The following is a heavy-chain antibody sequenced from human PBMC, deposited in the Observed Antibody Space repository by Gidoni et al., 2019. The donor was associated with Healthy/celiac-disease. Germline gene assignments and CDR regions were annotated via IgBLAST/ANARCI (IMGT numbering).Heavy chain of an antibody. J-gene: IGHJ6*02. CDR2: IIPICGTA. V-gene: IGHV1-69*06. CDR1: GGTFSSYA. CDR3: ARSPCSGGSCYSWLLYYYYYGMDV. Sequence: QVQLVQSGAEVKKPGSSVKVFCKASGGTFSSYAISWVRQAPGQGLEWMGGIIPICGTANYAQKFHGRVTITADKSTSTAYMELSSLRSEDTAVYYWARSPCSGGSCYSWLLYYYYYGMDVLGQGTTVTVSS. D-gene: IGHD2-15*01.